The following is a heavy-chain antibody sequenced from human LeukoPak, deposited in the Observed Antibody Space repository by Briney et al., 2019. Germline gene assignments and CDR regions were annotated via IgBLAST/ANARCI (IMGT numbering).Heavy chain of an antibody. CDR2: IGGSGART. Sequence: GGSLRLSCAASGFTFRSCSMIWVRQAPGKGLQWVSAIGGSGARTDYADSVKGRFTISRDNSKNTLYLQMSSLRAEDMAVYYCVKRYGDYVGAYTDWGQGTLVTVSS. D-gene: IGHD4-17*01. V-gene: IGHV3-23*01. J-gene: IGHJ4*02. CDR1: GFTFRSCS. CDR3: VKRYGDYVGAYTD.